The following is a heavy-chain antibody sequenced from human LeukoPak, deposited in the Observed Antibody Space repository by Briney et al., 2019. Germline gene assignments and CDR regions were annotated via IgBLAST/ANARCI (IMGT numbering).Heavy chain of an antibody. CDR3: ARDTIVLMVYAMPNWFDP. V-gene: IGHV1-18*01. CDR1: GYTFTSYG. D-gene: IGHD2-8*01. CDR2: ISAYNGNT. J-gene: IGHJ5*02. Sequence: ASVKVSCKASGYTFTSYGISWVRQAPGQGLEWMGWISAYNGNTNYAQKLQGRVTMSTDTSTSTAYMELRSLRSDDTAVYYCARDTIVLMVYAMPNWFDPWGQGTLVTVSS.